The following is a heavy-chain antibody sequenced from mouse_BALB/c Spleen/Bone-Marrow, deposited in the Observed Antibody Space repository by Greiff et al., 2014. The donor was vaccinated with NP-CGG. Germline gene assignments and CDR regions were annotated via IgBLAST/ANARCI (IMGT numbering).Heavy chain of an antibody. J-gene: IGHJ2*01. CDR2: INSDGGST. CDR3: VRGNYGNYVDYLDF. Sequence: EVMLVESGGGLVQPGGSLKLSCAASGFTFSNYGMSWVRQTPDKRLELVATINSDGGSTYYPDSVKGRFTIYRDTAKNTLYLQMSSLKSEETAMYYCVRGNYGNYVDYLDFWGQGTTLTVSS. D-gene: IGHD2-1*01. V-gene: IGHV5-6-3*01. CDR1: GFTFSNYG.